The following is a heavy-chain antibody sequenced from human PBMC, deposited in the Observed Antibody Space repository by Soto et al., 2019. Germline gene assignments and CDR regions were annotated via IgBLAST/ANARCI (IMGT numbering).Heavy chain of an antibody. V-gene: IGHV1-3*01. D-gene: IGHD2-21*01. CDR1: GYSFMTYA. Sequence: ASVKVSCKTSGYSFMTYAIHWVRQAPGQSLEWMGWIHAGNGNAKYSQNFQGRVTITKDTSANTVYMELSSLRSEDTALYYCERDTFTVPTYSCGSWGQGTLVTVAS. CDR2: IHAGNGNA. CDR3: ERDTFTVPTYSCGS. J-gene: IGHJ5*02.